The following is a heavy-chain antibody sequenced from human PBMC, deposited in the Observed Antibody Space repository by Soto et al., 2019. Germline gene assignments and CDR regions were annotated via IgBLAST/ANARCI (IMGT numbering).Heavy chain of an antibody. Sequence: QVQLVQSGAEVKKPGSSVKVSCKASGGTFSSYAISWVRQAPGQGLEWMGGIIPIFGTANYAQKFQGRVTITADETTRTAKMGLSTLRSEDTAWNNCVRDSGYDPYYYYYVMDVWGQGTTVTVSS. CDR2: IIPIFGTA. D-gene: IGHD5-12*01. CDR1: GGTFSSYA. J-gene: IGHJ6*02. CDR3: VRDSGYDPYYYYYVMDV. V-gene: IGHV1-69*12.